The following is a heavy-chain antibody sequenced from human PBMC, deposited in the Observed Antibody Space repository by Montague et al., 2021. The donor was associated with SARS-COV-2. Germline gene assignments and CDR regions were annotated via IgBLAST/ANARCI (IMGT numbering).Heavy chain of an antibody. CDR3: ARREYSYGWGD. CDR2: VDYSGNT. CDR1: GGPISGSSDY. D-gene: IGHD5-18*01. J-gene: IGHJ4*02. Sequence: SETLSLTCTVTGGPISGSSDYWGWIRPSPGKGLEWVASVDYSGNTYYXXSVKSRLTISVDTSKNQFSLKLNSVTAADTALYYCARREYSYGWGDWGQGTLVTVSS. V-gene: IGHV4-39*01.